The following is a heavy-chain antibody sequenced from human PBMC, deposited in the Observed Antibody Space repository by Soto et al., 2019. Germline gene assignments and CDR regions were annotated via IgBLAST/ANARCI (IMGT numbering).Heavy chain of an antibody. CDR1: GGTFNKYA. D-gene: IGHD2-2*01. J-gene: IGHJ4*02. V-gene: IGHV1-69*06. CDR2: ILPSYSTRNYA. CDR3: ARGVVVVTNYYFDQ. Sequence: QVQLVQSGAEVRKPGSSVKVSCKASGGTFNKYAISWVRQAPGQGPEWMGGILPSYSTRNYANYAHKFQGRVTITVDTSTSTAYMELSGLKSDDTAIYYCARGVVVVTNYYFDQWGQGTLVTVSS.